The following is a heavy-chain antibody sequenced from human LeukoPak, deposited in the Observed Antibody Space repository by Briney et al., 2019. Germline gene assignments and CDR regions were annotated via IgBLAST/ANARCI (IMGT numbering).Heavy chain of an antibody. J-gene: IGHJ4*02. D-gene: IGHD5-24*01. CDR2: INPSGGST. CDR1: GYTFTSNY. CDR3: ARAGEVATIIYYVLPDY. V-gene: IGHV1-46*01. Sequence: GASVKVSCKAFGYTFTSNYMHWVRQAPGQGLEWMGIINPSGGSTSYAQKFQGRVTMTRDMSTSTVYMELSSLRSEDTAVYYCARAGEVATIIYYVLPDYWGQGTLVTVSS.